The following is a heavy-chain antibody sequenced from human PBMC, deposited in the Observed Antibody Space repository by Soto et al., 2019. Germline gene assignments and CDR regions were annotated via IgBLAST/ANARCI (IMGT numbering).Heavy chain of an antibody. CDR2: IWSDGSNK. J-gene: IGHJ4*02. D-gene: IGHD6-19*01. V-gene: IGHV3-33*01. CDR1: GFTFSTYG. Sequence: QVQLVETGGGVVQPGRSLRLSCAASGFTFSTYGMHWVRQAPGKALEWVAVIWSDGSNKNYADTVKGRFTLSRDNSENMLYLEMNSLRAEDTAVYYCARDKGGWPFDSWGQGTLVTVSS. CDR3: ARDKGGWPFDS.